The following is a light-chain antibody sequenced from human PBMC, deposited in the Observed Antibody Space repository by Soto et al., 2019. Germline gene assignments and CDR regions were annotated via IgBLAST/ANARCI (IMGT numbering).Light chain of an antibody. CDR2: DVS. J-gene: IGLJ2*01. CDR3: CSYAGDYTFVV. Sequence: QSALTQPRSVSGSPGQSVTISCTGTSNDVGGYNYVSWYQQHPGNAPKLMIYDVSQRPSGVPDRFSGSKSGNTASLTISGLQAEDEADYYCCSYAGDYTFVVFGGGTKLTAL. CDR1: SNDVGGYNY. V-gene: IGLV2-11*01.